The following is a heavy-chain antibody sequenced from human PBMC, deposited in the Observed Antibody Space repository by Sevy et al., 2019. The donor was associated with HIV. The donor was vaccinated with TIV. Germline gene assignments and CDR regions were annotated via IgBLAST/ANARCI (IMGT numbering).Heavy chain of an antibody. CDR1: GGTFSSYA. V-gene: IGHV1-69*13. CDR2: IIPIFGTA. D-gene: IGHD6-6*01. CDR3: ASEYSSSSPTYYYGMDV. J-gene: IGHJ6*02. Sequence: ASVNVSCKASGGTFSSYAISWVRQAPGQGPEWMGGIIPIFGTANYAQKFQGRVTITADESTSTAYMELSSLRSEDTAVYYCASEYSSSSPTYYYGMDVWGQGTTVTVSS.